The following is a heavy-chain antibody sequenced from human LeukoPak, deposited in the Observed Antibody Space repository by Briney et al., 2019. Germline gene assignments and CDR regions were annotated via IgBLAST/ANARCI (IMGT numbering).Heavy chain of an antibody. J-gene: IGHJ6*03. D-gene: IGHD3-3*01. CDR1: GGSFSGYY. V-gene: IGHV4-34*01. CDR3: AREFTIFGVVIGRYYYYMDV. CDR2: INHSGST. Sequence: PSETLSLTCAVYGGSFSGYYWSWIRQPPGKGLEWIGEINHSGSTNYNPSLKSRVTISVDTPKNQFSLKLSSVTAADTAVYYCAREFTIFGVVIGRYYYYMDVWGKGTTVTVSS.